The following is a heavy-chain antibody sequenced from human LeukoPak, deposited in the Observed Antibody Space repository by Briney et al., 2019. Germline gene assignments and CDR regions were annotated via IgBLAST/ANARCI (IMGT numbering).Heavy chain of an antibody. V-gene: IGHV5-51*01. CDR1: GYSFTSYW. Sequence: GESLKISCKGSGYSFTSYWIGWVRQMPGKGLERMGIIYPGDSDTRYSPSFQGQVTISADKSISTAYLQWSSLKASDTAMYYCARTRGGYYDSSGYTLWGQGTLVTVSS. CDR2: IYPGDSDT. D-gene: IGHD3-22*01. J-gene: IGHJ4*02. CDR3: ARTRGGYYDSSGYTL.